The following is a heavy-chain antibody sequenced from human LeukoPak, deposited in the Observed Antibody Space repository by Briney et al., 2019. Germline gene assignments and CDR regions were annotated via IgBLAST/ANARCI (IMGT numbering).Heavy chain of an antibody. D-gene: IGHD6-13*01. J-gene: IGHJ4*02. V-gene: IGHV4-34*01. Sequence: KPSETLSLTCAVYGGSFSGYYWSWIRQPPGKGLEWIGEINHSGSTNYNPSLKSRVTISVDTSKNQFSLKLSSVTAADTAVYYCARGVRSSRGCYFDYWGQGTLVTVSS. CDR2: INHSGST. CDR3: ARGVRSSRGCYFDY. CDR1: GGSFSGYY.